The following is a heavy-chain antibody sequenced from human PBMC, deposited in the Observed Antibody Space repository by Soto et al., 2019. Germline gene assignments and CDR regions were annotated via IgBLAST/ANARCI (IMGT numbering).Heavy chain of an antibody. D-gene: IGHD3-22*01. CDR3: ARIQRISMIVVSKPYFHF. J-gene: IGHJ4*02. CDR2: IFSNDEK. Sequence: VSGPTLVNPTETLTLTCTVSGFSLSNPRMGVSWIRQPPGKALEWLAHIFSNDEKSYSTSLKSRLTISRDTSKSQVVLTMTNMDPVDTATYYCARIQRISMIVVSKPYFHFWRQGALVTVSS. CDR1: GFSLSNPRMG. V-gene: IGHV2-26*01.